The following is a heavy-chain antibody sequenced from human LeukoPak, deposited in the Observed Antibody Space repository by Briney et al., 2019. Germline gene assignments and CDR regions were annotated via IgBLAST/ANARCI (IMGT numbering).Heavy chain of an antibody. Sequence: GGSLRLSCAASGFTFSSYGMHWVRQAPGKGLEWVAVIWYDGTNKYYADSVKGRFTISRDNSRNTVSLQLNSLRAEDTAVYYCARDDGTTGFDYWGQGTLVTVSS. CDR2: IWYDGTNK. CDR1: GFTFSSYG. V-gene: IGHV3-33*01. CDR3: ARDDGTTGFDY. D-gene: IGHD1-14*01. J-gene: IGHJ4*02.